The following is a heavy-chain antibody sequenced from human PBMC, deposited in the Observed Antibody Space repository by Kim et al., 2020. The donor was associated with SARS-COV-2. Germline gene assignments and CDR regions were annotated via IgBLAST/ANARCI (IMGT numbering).Heavy chain of an antibody. V-gene: IGHV1-69*01. CDR3: ARGVSGSYNWFDP. D-gene: IGHD1-26*01. Sequence: YAQKFRGGVTLTADESSSTAYMELSSLGSESTAVYYCARGVSGSYNWFDPWGQGTLVTVSS. J-gene: IGHJ5*02.